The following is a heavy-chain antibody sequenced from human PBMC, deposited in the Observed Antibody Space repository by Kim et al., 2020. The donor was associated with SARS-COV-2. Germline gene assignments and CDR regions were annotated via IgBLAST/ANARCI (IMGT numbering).Heavy chain of an antibody. CDR1: GFTFSSYA. CDR3: AKVASSSQNGNAEYFQH. V-gene: IGHV3-23*03. Sequence: GGSLRLSCAASGFTFSSYAMSWVRQAPGKGLEWVSVIYSGGSSTYYADSVKGRFTISRDNSKNTLYLQMNSLRAEDTAVYYCAKVASSSQNGNAEYFQHWGQGTLVTVSP. J-gene: IGHJ1*01. D-gene: IGHD6-13*01. CDR2: IYSGGSST.